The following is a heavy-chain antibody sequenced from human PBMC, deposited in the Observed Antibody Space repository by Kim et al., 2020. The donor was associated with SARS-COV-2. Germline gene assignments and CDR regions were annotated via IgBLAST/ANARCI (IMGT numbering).Heavy chain of an antibody. V-gene: IGHV3-33*08. J-gene: IGHJ5*02. CDR2: IWYDGSNK. Sequence: GGSLRLSCAASGFTFSSYGMHWVRQAPGKGLEWVAVIWYDGSNKYYADSVKGRFTISRDNSKNTLYLQMNSPRAEDTAVYYCARDGALWFGELLSENWFDPWGQGTLVTVSS. D-gene: IGHD3-10*01. CDR1: GFTFSSYG. CDR3: ARDGALWFGELLSENWFDP.